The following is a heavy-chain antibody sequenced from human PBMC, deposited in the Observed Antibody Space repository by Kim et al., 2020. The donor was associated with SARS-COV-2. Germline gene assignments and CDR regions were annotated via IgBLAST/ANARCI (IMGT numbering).Heavy chain of an antibody. J-gene: IGHJ4*02. D-gene: IGHD3-10*01. V-gene: IGHV3-7*01. CDR3: AALDTVQVPGGI. Sequence: NVEVVKGLFTMSRDNAKNSLYLQMSSLRPEDTAIYYCAALDTVQVPGGIWGQGTLVTVSS.